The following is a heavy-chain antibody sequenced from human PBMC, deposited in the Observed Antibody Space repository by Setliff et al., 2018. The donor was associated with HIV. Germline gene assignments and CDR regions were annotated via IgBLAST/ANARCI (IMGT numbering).Heavy chain of an antibody. V-gene: IGHV4-59*12. J-gene: IGHJ4*02. Sequence: PGGSLRLSCAASGFAFSFYAMNWIRQPPGKGLEWIGYVYYSGSTYYNPSLKSRVIISVDTSKNQFSLKLSSVTAADTAVYYCARDGFWSGYIDYWGQGTLVTVSS. D-gene: IGHD3-3*01. CDR1: GFAFSFYA. CDR2: VYYSGST. CDR3: ARDGFWSGYIDY.